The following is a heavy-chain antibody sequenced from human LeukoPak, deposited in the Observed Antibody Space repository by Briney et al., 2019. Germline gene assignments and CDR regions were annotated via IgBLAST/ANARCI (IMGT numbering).Heavy chain of an antibody. CDR3: ARAALVGALPLPDY. CDR2: VIPIFGTA. Sequence: WASVKVSCKASGGTFSSYAISWVRQAPGQGLEWMGGVIPIFGTANYAQKFQGRVTITADESTSTAYMELSSLRSEDTAVYYCARAALVGALPLPDYWGQGTLVTVSS. V-gene: IGHV1-69*13. D-gene: IGHD1-26*01. J-gene: IGHJ4*02. CDR1: GGTFSSYA.